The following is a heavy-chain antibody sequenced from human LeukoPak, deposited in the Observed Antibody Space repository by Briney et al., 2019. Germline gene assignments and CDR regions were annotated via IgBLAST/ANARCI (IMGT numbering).Heavy chain of an antibody. D-gene: IGHD5-12*01. CDR3: ARPLPTGYSGYEAPDY. Sequence: PGGSLRLSCAASGFTFSSYAMHWARQAPGKGLEWAAVISYDGSNKYYADSVKGRFTISRDNSKNTLHLQMNSLRAEDTAVYYCARPLPTGYSGYEAPDYWGQGTLVTVSS. J-gene: IGHJ4*02. CDR2: ISYDGSNK. V-gene: IGHV3-30*04. CDR1: GFTFSSYA.